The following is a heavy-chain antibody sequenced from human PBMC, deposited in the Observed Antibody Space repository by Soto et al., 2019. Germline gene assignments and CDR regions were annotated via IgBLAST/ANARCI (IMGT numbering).Heavy chain of an antibody. V-gene: IGHV3-9*01. CDR1: GFTFDDYA. J-gene: IGHJ6*02. D-gene: IGHD3-10*01. CDR3: AEDILFGETTYYYGMDV. Sequence: EVQLVESGGGLVQPGRSLRLSCGASGFTFDDYAMHWVRQAPGKGLEWVSGISWNSARIDYADSVKGRFTISRDNAKNSLYLQMNSLRDEDTDFYYCAEDILFGETTYYYGMDVWGQGTTVTVSS. CDR2: ISWNSARI.